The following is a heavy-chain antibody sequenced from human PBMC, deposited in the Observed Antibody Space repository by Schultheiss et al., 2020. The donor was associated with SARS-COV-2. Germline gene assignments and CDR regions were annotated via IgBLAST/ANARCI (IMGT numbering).Heavy chain of an antibody. J-gene: IGHJ4*02. Sequence: GESLKISCAGTGFMFSSYGMHWVRQAPGKGLEWVALIWYDGSNKYYADSVKGRFTISRDNAKNSLYLQMNSLRGEDTAVYYCARGPSPDYGYYFDYWGQGTLVTVSS. V-gene: IGHV3-33*01. D-gene: IGHD4-17*01. CDR1: GFMFSSYG. CDR3: ARGPSPDYGYYFDY. CDR2: IWYDGSNK.